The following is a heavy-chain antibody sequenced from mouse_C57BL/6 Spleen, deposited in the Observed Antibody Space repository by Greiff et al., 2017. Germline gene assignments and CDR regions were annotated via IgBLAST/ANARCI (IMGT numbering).Heavy chain of an antibody. D-gene: IGHD1-1*01. CDR2: IRNKANGYTT. CDR3: ARSPRGSSYEC. CDR1: GFTFTDYY. Sequence: EVKVVESGGGLVQPGGSLSLSCAASGFTFTDYYMSWVRQPPGKALEWLGFIRNKANGYTTEYSASVKGRFTISRDNSQSILYLQMNALRAEDSATYYCARSPRGSSYECWGQGTTLTVSS. V-gene: IGHV7-3*01. J-gene: IGHJ2*01.